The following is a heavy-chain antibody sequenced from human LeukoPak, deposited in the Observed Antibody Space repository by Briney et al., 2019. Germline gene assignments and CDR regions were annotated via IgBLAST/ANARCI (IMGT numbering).Heavy chain of an antibody. CDR1: GGSISCSSYY. J-gene: IGHJ4*02. V-gene: IGHV4-39*01. CDR3: AIGGDSSSSSIDY. CDR2: IYYSGST. D-gene: IGHD6-6*01. Sequence: PSETLSLTCTVSGGSISCSSYYWGWIRQPPGKGLEWIGSIYYSGSTYYNPSLKSRVTISVDTSKNQFSLKLSSVTAADTAVYYCAIGGDSSSSSIDYWGQGTLVTVSS.